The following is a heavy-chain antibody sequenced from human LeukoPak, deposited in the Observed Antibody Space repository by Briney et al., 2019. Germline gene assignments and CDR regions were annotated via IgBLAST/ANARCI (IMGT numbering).Heavy chain of an antibody. CDR3: ARAQPYYYESSGYYLDY. CDR2: ISSSSSYI. V-gene: IGHV3-21*01. Sequence: GSLRLSCAASGFTFSRFSMNWVRQAPGKGLEWVSSISSSSSYIYYADSVKGRFTISRDNAKNSLYLQMNSLRAEDTAVYYCARAQPYYYESSGYYLDYWGQGTLVTVSS. J-gene: IGHJ4*02. CDR1: GFTFSRFS. D-gene: IGHD3-22*01.